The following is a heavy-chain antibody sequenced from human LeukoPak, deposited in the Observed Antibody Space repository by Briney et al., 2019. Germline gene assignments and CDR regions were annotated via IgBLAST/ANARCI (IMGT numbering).Heavy chain of an antibody. CDR3: AKPPLAYSSSNNWFDP. V-gene: IGHV3-23*01. CDR2: ISGSGGST. D-gene: IGHD6-13*01. Sequence: GGSLRLSCAASGFTFSSYAMSWVRQAPGKGLEWVSAISGSGGSTYYADSVKGRFTISRDSSKNTLYLQMNSLRAEDTAVYYCAKPPLAYSSSNNWFDPWGQGTLVTVSS. J-gene: IGHJ5*02. CDR1: GFTFSSYA.